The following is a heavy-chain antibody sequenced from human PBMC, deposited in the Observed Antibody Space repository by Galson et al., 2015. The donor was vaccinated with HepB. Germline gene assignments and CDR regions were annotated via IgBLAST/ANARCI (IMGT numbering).Heavy chain of an antibody. CDR1: GFSLSTSGVG. J-gene: IGHJ6*02. V-gene: IGHV2-5*01. D-gene: IGHD1-7*01. CDR2: IYWNDDK. CDR3: ARGELYYYGMDV. Sequence: PALVKPTQTLTLTCTFSGFSLSTSGVGVGWIRQPPGKALEWLALIYWNDDKRYSTSLKTRLTISKDTSKNQVVLTMTNMDPVDTATYYCARGELYYYGMDVWGQGTTVTVSS.